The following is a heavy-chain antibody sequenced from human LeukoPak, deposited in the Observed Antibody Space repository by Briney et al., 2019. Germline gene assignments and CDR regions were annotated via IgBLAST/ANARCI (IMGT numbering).Heavy chain of an antibody. CDR1: GFTFSDYY. D-gene: IGHD3-10*01. CDR3: ARPQLLWFGEGGAFDI. CDR2: TSSSSSYT. J-gene: IGHJ3*02. V-gene: IGHV3-11*06. Sequence: GGSLRLSCAASGFTFSDYYMSWIRQAPGKGLEWVSYTSSSSSYTNYADSVKGRFTISRDNAKNSLYLQMNSLRAEDTAVYYCARPQLLWFGEGGAFDIWGQGTMVTVSS.